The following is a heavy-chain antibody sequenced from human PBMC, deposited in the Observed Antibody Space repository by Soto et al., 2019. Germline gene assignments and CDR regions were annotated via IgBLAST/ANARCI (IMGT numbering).Heavy chain of an antibody. D-gene: IGHD3-10*02. J-gene: IGHJ4*02. Sequence: GASVKVSCKASGYTFTSYYLHWVRQAPGQGLEWMGIINPSGGSTSYAQKFQGRVTMTRDTPTSTVYMELSSLRSEDTAAYYCARGDVTGGLFGELSTIDFDYWGQGTLVTVSS. CDR2: INPSGGST. V-gene: IGHV1-46*01. CDR1: GYTFTSYY. CDR3: ARGDVTGGLFGELSTIDFDY.